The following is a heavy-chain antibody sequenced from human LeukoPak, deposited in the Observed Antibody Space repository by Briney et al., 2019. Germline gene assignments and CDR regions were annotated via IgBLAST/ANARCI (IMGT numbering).Heavy chain of an antibody. V-gene: IGHV5-51*01. CDR3: ARQEYCSGGSCYTWFDP. CDR1: GYRFTNYW. D-gene: IGHD2-15*01. Sequence: GESLKISCKGSGYRFTNYWIAWVRHVPGKGLEWMGIIYPGDSDIRYSPSFQGQVAISADKSISTAYLQWSSLKASDTAMYYCARQEYCSGGSCYTWFDPWGQGTLVTVSS. CDR2: IYPGDSDI. J-gene: IGHJ5*02.